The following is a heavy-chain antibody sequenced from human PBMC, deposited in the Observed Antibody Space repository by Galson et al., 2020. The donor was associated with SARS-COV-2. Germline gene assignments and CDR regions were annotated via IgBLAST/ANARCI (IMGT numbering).Heavy chain of an antibody. Sequence: TGGSLRLSCAASGFTFSDYYMSWIRQAPGKGLEWVSYISSSGSTIYYADSVKGRFTISRDNAKNSLYLQMNSLRAEDTAVYYCARDAGDIVVVASGMDVWGQGTTVTVSS. D-gene: IGHD2-15*01. J-gene: IGHJ6*02. CDR2: ISSSGSTI. CDR3: ARDAGDIVVVASGMDV. CDR1: GFTFSDYY. V-gene: IGHV3-11*01.